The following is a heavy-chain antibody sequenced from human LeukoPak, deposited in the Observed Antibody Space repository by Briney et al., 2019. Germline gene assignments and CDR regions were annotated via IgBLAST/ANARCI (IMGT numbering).Heavy chain of an antibody. J-gene: IGHJ4*02. CDR2: IYYSGST. Sequence: SETLSLTCTVSGGSISSYYWSWLWQPPGKGLEWIGYIYYSGSTNYNPSLKSRVTISVDTSKNQFSLKLSSVTAADTAVYYCARGGAKGDYWGQGTLVTVSS. CDR3: ARGGAKGDY. D-gene: IGHD4-17*01. CDR1: GGSISSYY. V-gene: IGHV4-59*01.